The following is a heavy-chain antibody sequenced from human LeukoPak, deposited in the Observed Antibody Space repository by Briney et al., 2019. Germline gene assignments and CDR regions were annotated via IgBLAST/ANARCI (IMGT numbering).Heavy chain of an antibody. CDR2: ISGSGGST. J-gene: IGHJ6*02. D-gene: IGHD3-9*01. CDR1: GFTFRRYA. Sequence: GGSLRLSCAASGFTFRRYAMSWVRQAPGKGLEWVSAISGSGGSTYYADSVKGRFTISRDNSKNTLYLQMNSLRAEDTAVYYCAKDREILSSPMGMDVWGQGTTVTVSS. V-gene: IGHV3-23*01. CDR3: AKDREILSSPMGMDV.